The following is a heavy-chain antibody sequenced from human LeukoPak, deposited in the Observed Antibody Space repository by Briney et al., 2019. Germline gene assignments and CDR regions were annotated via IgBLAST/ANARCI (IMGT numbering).Heavy chain of an antibody. CDR1: GFTFSNYA. D-gene: IGHD6-6*01. CDR2: ISGSGGSI. Sequence: GSLRFSCAASGFTFSNYAMSWVRQAPGKGLEWVSGISGSGGSIYYADSVKGRFTISRDNSMNTLYLQMNSLRAEDTAVYYCAKWKYSNSGIDDYWGQGTLVTVSS. J-gene: IGHJ4*02. V-gene: IGHV3-23*01. CDR3: AKWKYSNSGIDDY.